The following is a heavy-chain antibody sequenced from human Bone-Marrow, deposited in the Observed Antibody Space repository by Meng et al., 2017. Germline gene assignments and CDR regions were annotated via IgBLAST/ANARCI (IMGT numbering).Heavy chain of an antibody. D-gene: IGHD2-21*02. CDR2: ISSSSSYI. J-gene: IGHJ5*02. CDR1: GFTFSSYS. CDR3: ARDPLYCGGDCSINCFDP. Sequence: GESLKISCAASGFTFSSYSMNWVRQAPGKGLEWVSSISSSSSYIYYADSVKGRFTISRDNAKNSLYLQMNSLRAEDTAVYYCARDPLYCGGDCSINCFDPWGQGTLVTVSS. V-gene: IGHV3-21*01.